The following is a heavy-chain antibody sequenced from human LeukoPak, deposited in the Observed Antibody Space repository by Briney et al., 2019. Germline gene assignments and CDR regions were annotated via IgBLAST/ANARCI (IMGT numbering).Heavy chain of an antibody. V-gene: IGHV4-59*12. CDR1: GGSIHNYY. CDR2: ISYSGST. CDR3: ARAPTENMITFGGVEYYFDY. D-gene: IGHD3-16*01. Sequence: PSETLSLTCTVSGGSIHNYYWVWSRQPPGKGLEWIGYISYSGSTNYNPSLKSRVTISVDTSKNQFSLKLSSVTAADTAVYYCARAPTENMITFGGVEYYFDYWGQGTLVTVSS. J-gene: IGHJ4*02.